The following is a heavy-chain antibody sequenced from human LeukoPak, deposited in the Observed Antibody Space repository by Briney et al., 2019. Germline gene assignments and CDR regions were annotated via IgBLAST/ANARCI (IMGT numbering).Heavy chain of an antibody. CDR2: IVPALGTS. V-gene: IGHV1-69*13. CDR3: ARVRGSSAPGSRPSSSSMAV. D-gene: IGHD3-10*01. J-gene: IGHJ6*03. CDR1: GGALSSSA. Sequence: ASVKVSCKASGGALSSSAITWVRQAPGQGLEWMGDIVPALGTSNNAQKFQGRVTFTSDEATSTAYMELNSLKSEDTAVYYCARVRGSSAPGSRPSSSSMAVWGTGPTVTVSS.